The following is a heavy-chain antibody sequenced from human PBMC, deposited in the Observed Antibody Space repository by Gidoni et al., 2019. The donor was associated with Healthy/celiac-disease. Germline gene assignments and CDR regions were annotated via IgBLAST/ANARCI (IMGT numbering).Heavy chain of an antibody. J-gene: IGHJ3*02. Sequence: EVQLVESGGGLVKPGGSLRLSCAASAFTFSNAWMSWVRQAPGKGLEWVGRIKSKTDGGTTDYAEPVKGRFTISRDDSKNTLYLQMNSLKTEDTAVYYCTTGGNYYGSGSYRGDAFDIWGQGTMVTVSS. V-gene: IGHV3-15*01. CDR2: IKSKTDGGTT. D-gene: IGHD3-10*01. CDR3: TTGGNYYGSGSYRGDAFDI. CDR1: AFTFSNAW.